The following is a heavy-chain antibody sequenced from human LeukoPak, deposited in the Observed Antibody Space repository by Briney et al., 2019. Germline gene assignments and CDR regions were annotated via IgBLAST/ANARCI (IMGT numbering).Heavy chain of an antibody. J-gene: IGHJ4*02. CDR1: GFTLSNYW. D-gene: IGHD3-10*01. CDR2: INNDGTTI. CDR3: TTVTNYNSRAPGDY. Sequence: PGGSLRLSCAASGFTLSNYWMYWVRQAPGKGLVWVSRINNDGTTINYADSVKGRFTISRDNAENTLYLQMNSLRVEDTAVYYCTTVTNYNSRAPGDYWGQGTLVTVST. V-gene: IGHV3-74*01.